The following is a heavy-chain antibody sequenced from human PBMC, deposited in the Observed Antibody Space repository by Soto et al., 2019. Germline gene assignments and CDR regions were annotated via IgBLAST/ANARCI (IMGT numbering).Heavy chain of an antibody. Sequence: GGSLRLSCAASGFTFSSYAMSWVRRAPGKGLEWVSAISGSGGSTYYADSVKGRFTISRDNSKNTLYLQMNSLRAEDTAVYYCAKDGSDSSGYYTYYFDYWGQGTLVTVSS. J-gene: IGHJ4*02. CDR1: GFTFSSYA. CDR2: ISGSGGST. V-gene: IGHV3-23*01. D-gene: IGHD3-22*01. CDR3: AKDGSDSSGYYTYYFDY.